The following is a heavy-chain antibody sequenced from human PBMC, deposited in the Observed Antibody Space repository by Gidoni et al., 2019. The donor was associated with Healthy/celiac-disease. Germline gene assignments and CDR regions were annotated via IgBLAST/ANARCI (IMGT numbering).Heavy chain of an antibody. CDR2: MSRSGKSI. Sequence: VQPVKSGGCWVKPGGSLRPSCAASGVTLSDYYISWTRQAPGLGLEWISYMSRSGKSIDYTDSVKGRATISRDNAKNSLYLQMNSLRAEDTAVYCCARARYYGMDVWGQGTTVTVSS. D-gene: IGHD3-9*01. V-gene: IGHV3-11*01. J-gene: IGHJ6*02. CDR1: GVTLSDYY. CDR3: ARARYYGMDV.